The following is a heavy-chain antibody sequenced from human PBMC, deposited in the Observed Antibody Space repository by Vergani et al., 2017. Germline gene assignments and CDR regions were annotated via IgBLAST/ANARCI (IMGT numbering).Heavy chain of an antibody. J-gene: IGHJ6*02. CDR3: ARIWPPGYYYYYGMDV. CDR1: GFSLSNARMG. CDR2: FFSNDEK. V-gene: IGHV2-26*01. Sequence: QVTLKESGPVLVKPSETLTLTCTVSGFSLSNARMGVSWMRQPPGKALEWLAHFFSNDEKSYCTSLKSRLTISKDTSKSQVVLTMTNMDPVDTATYYCARIWPPGYYYYYGMDVWGQGTTVTVSS.